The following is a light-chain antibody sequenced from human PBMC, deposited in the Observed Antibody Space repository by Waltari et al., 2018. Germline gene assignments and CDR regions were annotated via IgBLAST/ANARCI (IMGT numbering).Light chain of an antibody. Sequence: DIQMTQSPSSLSASVGDRVTITCQASQDIRQNLNWFQQKPGKAPQVLIFDASNSQPAVPSRFSGSGSGTDFALSINSLQPEDIGTYYCQQYANLPLTFGGGTRVEIK. CDR1: QDIRQN. CDR2: DAS. CDR3: QQYANLPLT. V-gene: IGKV1-33*01. J-gene: IGKJ4*01.